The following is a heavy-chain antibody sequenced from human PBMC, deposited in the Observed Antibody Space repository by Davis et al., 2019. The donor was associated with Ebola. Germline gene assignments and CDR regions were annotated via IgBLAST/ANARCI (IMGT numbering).Heavy chain of an antibody. D-gene: IGHD7-27*01. CDR1: GFNASANY. Sequence: ESLKISCVVSGFNASANYMGWVRQAPGKGLEWISVIYSRTGETFYADSVKGRFTLSRDISKNIVYPQMNGLRPEDTAMYYCARVWGWAGFDHWGQGTLVTVTS. CDR2: IYSRTGET. J-gene: IGHJ4*02. V-gene: IGHV3-53*01. CDR3: ARVWGWAGFDH.